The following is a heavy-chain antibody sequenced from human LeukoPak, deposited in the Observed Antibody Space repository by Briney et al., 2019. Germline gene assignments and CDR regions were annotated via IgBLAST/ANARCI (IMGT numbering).Heavy chain of an antibody. CDR1: GYTFIGYY. Sequence: ASVEVSYKASGYTFIGYYMHWVRQAPGQGLEWMGWINPHSGGTNSEQNFQGRVTMSRDTSISTVYMELSRLRSDDTALYYCAREGVIGDGYNFFDYWGQGTLVTVSS. CDR2: INPHSGGT. V-gene: IGHV1-2*02. D-gene: IGHD5-24*01. J-gene: IGHJ4*02. CDR3: AREGVIGDGYNFFDY.